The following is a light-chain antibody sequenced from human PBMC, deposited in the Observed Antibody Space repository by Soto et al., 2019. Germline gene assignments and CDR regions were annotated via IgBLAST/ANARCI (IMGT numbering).Light chain of an antibody. CDR2: VNN. Sequence: QSVLTQPPSVSGAPGQRVTISCTGSSSNIGAGYDVHWYQQLPGTAPKLLIYVNNNRPSGVPDRFSGSKSGTSASLAITGLRAEDEADYYCQSYDSSLSGVVFGGGTKLTVL. CDR3: QSYDSSLSGVV. CDR1: SSNIGAGYD. V-gene: IGLV1-40*01. J-gene: IGLJ2*01.